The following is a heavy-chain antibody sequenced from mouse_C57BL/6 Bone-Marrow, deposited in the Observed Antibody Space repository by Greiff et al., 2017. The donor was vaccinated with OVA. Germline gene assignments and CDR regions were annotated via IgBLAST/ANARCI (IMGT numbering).Heavy chain of an antibody. CDR1: GFTFSSYG. V-gene: IGHV5-6*02. CDR2: ISSGGSYT. CDR3: ARRYSNYPGYFDY. Sequence: EVKLVESGGDLVKPGGSLKLSCAASGFTFSSYGMSWVRQTPDKRLEWVATISSGGSYTYYPDSVKGRFTIARDNAKNTLYLQMSSLKSEDTAMYYCARRYSNYPGYFDYWGQGTTLTVSS. D-gene: IGHD2-5*01. J-gene: IGHJ2*01.